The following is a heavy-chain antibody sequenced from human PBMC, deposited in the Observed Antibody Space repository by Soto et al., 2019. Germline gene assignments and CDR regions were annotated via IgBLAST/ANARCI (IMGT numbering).Heavy chain of an antibody. J-gene: IGHJ4*02. Sequence: PGGSLRLSCAASGFTFSDYYMSWIRQAPGRGLEWVSYISSSGSAIYYADSVKGRFTISRDNAKNSLYLQMNSLRAEDTAVYYCARDRYGDKAFDYWGQGALVTVSS. D-gene: IGHD4-17*01. V-gene: IGHV3-11*01. CDR2: ISSSGSAI. CDR3: ARDRYGDKAFDY. CDR1: GFTFSDYY.